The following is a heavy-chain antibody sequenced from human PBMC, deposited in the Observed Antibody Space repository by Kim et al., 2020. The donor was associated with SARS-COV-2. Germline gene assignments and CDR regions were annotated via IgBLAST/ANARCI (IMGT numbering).Heavy chain of an antibody. Sequence: YADSAKGRFTSSRDDSKNTLYLQMNSLRAEDTAVYYCAKDVTVTTFAFDIWGQGTMVTVSS. CDR3: AKDVTVTTFAFDI. J-gene: IGHJ3*02. V-gene: IGHV3-33*06. D-gene: IGHD4-17*01.